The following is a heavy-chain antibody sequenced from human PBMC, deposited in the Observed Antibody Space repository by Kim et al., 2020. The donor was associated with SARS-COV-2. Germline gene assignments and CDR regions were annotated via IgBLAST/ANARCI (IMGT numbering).Heavy chain of an antibody. CDR3: VCYQGDQLARDH. D-gene: IGHD1-1*01. CDR2: IGRTSSYT. Sequence: GGSLRLSCGGSGFTFRDYYLSWIRQAPGKGLEWVSYIGRTSSYTDYADSVKGRFTISRDNAKNSLFLDMTSLRAEDTAVYYCVCYQGDQLARDHWGQGTLVTVSS. V-gene: IGHV3-11*03. CDR1: GFTFRDYY. J-gene: IGHJ4*02.